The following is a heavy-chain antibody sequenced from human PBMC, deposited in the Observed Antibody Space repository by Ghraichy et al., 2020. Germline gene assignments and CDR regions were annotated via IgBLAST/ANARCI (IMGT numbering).Heavy chain of an antibody. CDR3: ARDGCSSATCYTQSYYYYGMDV. CDR1: GFTFSSYA. J-gene: IGHJ6*02. D-gene: IGHD2-2*02. CDR2: ISSNGGST. Sequence: LSLTCAASGFTFSSYAMHWVRQAPGKGLEYVSAISSNGGSTYYADSVKGRFTISRDNSKNTLYLQMGSLRAEDMAVYYCARDGCSSATCYTQSYYYYGMDVWGQGTTVTVSS. V-gene: IGHV3-64*02.